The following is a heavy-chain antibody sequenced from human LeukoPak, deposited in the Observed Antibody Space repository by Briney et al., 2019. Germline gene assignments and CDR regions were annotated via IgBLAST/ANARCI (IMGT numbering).Heavy chain of an antibody. D-gene: IGHD3-10*01. Sequence: GASVKVSCKASGYTLTSYAMHWVRQAPGQRLEWMGWINAGNGNTKYSQKFQGRVTITRDTSASTAYMELSSLRSEDTAVYYCARAPLGPPRQARGPPYFHGIDVWGKGTTVTVSS. CDR2: INAGNGNT. V-gene: IGHV1-3*01. J-gene: IGHJ6*04. CDR1: GYTLTSYA. CDR3: ARAPLGPPRQARGPPYFHGIDV.